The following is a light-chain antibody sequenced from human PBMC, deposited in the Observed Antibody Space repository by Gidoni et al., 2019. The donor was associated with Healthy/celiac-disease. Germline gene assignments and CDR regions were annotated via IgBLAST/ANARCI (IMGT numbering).Light chain of an antibody. CDR1: QCISNY. CDR3: QKYNSALGT. CDR2: VAS. J-gene: IGKJ4*01. V-gene: IGKV1-27*01. Sequence: DIQMTQSPSSLSASVGDSVTITCRASQCISNYLAWYQQKPGKVPKLLIYVASTLQSGVPSRFSGSGSGTDFTLTISSLQPEDVATYYCQKYNSALGTFGGGTKVEIK.